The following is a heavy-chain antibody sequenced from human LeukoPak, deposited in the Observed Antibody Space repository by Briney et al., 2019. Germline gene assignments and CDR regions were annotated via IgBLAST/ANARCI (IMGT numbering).Heavy chain of an antibody. CDR3: AKDRLLNCRGDCYIFDY. J-gene: IGHJ4*02. D-gene: IGHD2-21*02. CDR2: ISGSGDST. V-gene: IGHV3-23*01. Sequence: PGGSLRLSCAVSGFTFSIYEMNWVRQTPGKGLEWVSSISGSGDSTFYADSVKGRFSISRDNSKNTLYLQVNGLRTEDTAVYYCAKDRLLNCRGDCYIFDYWGQGTVVTVSS. CDR1: GFTFSIYE.